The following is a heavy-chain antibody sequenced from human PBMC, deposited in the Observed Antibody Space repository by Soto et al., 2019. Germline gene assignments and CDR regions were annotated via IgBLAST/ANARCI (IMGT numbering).Heavy chain of an antibody. D-gene: IGHD6-19*01. J-gene: IGHJ1*01. V-gene: IGHV3-23*01. Sequence: EVQLLESGGGLVQPGGSLRLSCAASGFTFSSYAMSWVRQAPGKGLEWVSGISGSGDSTYYADSVKGRFTISRDNSKNTLYLQKKSPRGEDTALYYCAKGVPGIAVAGAGYCQHWGQGTLVTVSS. CDR1: GFTFSSYA. CDR2: ISGSGDST. CDR3: AKGVPGIAVAGAGYCQH.